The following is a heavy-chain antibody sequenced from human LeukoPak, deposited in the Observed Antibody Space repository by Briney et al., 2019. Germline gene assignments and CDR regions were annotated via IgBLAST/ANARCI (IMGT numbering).Heavy chain of an antibody. V-gene: IGHV4-30-2*01. CDR1: GGSISSGGYY. Sequence: SETLSLTCTVSGGSISSGGYYWSWIRQPPGKGLEWIGYIYHSGSTYYNPSLKSRVTISVDRSKIQFSLKLSSVTAADTAVYYCAREGELDFDYWGQGTLVTVSS. J-gene: IGHJ4*02. CDR2: IYHSGST. D-gene: IGHD1-26*01. CDR3: AREGELDFDY.